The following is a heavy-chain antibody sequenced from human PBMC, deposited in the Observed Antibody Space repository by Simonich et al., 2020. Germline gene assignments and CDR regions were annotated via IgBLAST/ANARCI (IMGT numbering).Heavy chain of an antibody. CDR1: GGSISSYY. V-gene: IGHV4-59*08. J-gene: IGHJ4*02. D-gene: IGHD7-27*01. Sequence: QVQLQESGPGLVKPSETLSLTCTVSGGSISSYYWSWIRQPPGKGLEWIGYIYYSGSTNYNPSLKSRVTISVDTSKNQFSLKLSSVTAADTAVYYCARHGNWGYFDYWGQGTLVTVSS. CDR3: ARHGNWGYFDY. CDR2: IYYSGST.